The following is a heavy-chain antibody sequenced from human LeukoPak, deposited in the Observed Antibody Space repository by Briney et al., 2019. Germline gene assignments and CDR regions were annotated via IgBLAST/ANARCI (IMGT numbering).Heavy chain of an antibody. CDR1: GYTFTSYD. V-gene: IGHV1-8*01. CDR3: ARGRSTGYPYYFEY. D-gene: IGHD5-12*01. J-gene: IGHJ4*02. CDR2: MNPNSGNT. Sequence: GASVKVSCKASGYTFTSYDINWVRQATGQGLEWMGWMNPNSGNTGYAQKFQGRVTMTRNTSISTAYMELSGLRSEDTAVYYCARGRSTGYPYYFEYWGQGTLVTVSS.